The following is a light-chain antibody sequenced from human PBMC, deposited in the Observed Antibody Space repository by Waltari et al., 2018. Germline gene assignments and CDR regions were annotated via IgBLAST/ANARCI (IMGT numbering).Light chain of an antibody. J-gene: IGKJ5*01. CDR3: LQVSNFPIT. CDR2: DTS. CDR1: QDIGRF. Sequence: DIQMTQSPSSGSASIGDRVTISCRASQDIGRFLVWYQQTPGRSPKLLIFDTSSLQSGVPSRFSGSGSGTEFTLTIGSLQPEDFATYYCLQVSNFPITFGQGTRLEIQ. V-gene: IGKV1D-12*01.